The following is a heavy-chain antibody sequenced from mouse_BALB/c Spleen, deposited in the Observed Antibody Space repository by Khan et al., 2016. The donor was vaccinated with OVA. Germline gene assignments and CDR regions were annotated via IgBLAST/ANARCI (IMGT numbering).Heavy chain of an antibody. CDR1: GYTFTNYG. CDR2: INTYTGEP. CDR3: ARPPYFSYVMDY. J-gene: IGHJ4*01. V-gene: IGHV9-3-1*01. Sequence: QIQLVQSGPELKKPGETVKISCKTSGYTFTNYGMNWVRQAPGKGLKWMGWINTYTGEPTYADDFKGRFAFSLDTSASTAYLQINNLKKENTATDFCARPPYFSYVMDYWGQGTSVTVSS. D-gene: IGHD2-10*01.